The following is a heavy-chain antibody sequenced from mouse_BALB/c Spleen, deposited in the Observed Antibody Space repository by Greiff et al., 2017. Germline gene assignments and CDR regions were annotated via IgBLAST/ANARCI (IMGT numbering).Heavy chain of an antibody. CDR1: GFSLTSYG. CDR3: ARDYYGSTSWFYFDY. V-gene: IGHV2-9*02. D-gene: IGHD1-1*01. J-gene: IGHJ2*01. CDR2: IWAGGST. Sequence: VQVVESGPGLVAPSQSLSITCTVSGFSLTSYGVHWVRQPPGKGLEWLGVIWAGGSTNYNSALMSRLSISKDNSKSQVFLKMNSLQTDDTAMYYCARDYYGSTSWFYFDYWGQGTTLTVSS.